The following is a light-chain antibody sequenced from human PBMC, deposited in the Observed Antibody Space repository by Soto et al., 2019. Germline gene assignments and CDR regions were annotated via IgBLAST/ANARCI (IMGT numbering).Light chain of an antibody. J-gene: IGLJ3*02. CDR1: SSDVGSYNL. CDR3: CSYAGSSTFPWV. Sequence: QSALTKPASVSGSPGQSITISCTGTSSDVGSYNLVSWYQQHPGKAPKLMIYEGSKRPSGVSNRFSGSKSGNTASLTISGLQAEDEADYYCCSYAGSSTFPWVFGGGTKLTVL. CDR2: EGS. V-gene: IGLV2-23*01.